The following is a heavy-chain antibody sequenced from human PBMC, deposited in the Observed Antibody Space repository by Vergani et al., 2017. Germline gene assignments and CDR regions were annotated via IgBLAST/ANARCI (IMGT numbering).Heavy chain of an antibody. CDR2: ISYDGSNK. J-gene: IGHJ6*03. D-gene: IGHD2-15*01. Sequence: QVQLVESGGGVVQPGRSLRLFCAASGFTFSSYAMHWVRQAPGKGLEWVAVISYDGSNKYYADSVKGRFTISRDNSKNTLYLQMNSLRAEDTAVYYCAREGNDIVVVVAAPYYYMDVWGKGTTVTVSS. CDR1: GFTFSSYA. CDR3: AREGNDIVVVVAAPYYYMDV. V-gene: IGHV3-30*04.